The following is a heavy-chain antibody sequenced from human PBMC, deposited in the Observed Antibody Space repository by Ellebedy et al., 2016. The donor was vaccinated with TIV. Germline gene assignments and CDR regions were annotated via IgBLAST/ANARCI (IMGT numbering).Heavy chain of an antibody. J-gene: IGHJ6*03. Sequence: SLKISCAASGFTFDDYAMHWVRQAPGKGLEWVSGISWNSGSIGYADSVKGRFTISRDNAKNSLYLQMNSLRAEDTALYYCAKSSGYSYYYYYMDVWGKGTTVTVSS. CDR3: AKSSGYSYYYYYMDV. V-gene: IGHV3-9*01. D-gene: IGHD3-22*01. CDR1: GFTFDDYA. CDR2: ISWNSGSI.